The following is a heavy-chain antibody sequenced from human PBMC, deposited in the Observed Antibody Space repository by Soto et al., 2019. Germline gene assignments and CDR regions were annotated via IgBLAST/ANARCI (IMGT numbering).Heavy chain of an antibody. CDR2: FDPENGEA. CDR3: ATEALCDDGYCYSIHFHP. D-gene: IGHD2-21*02. Sequence: QVHLEQSGAEVKSPGASVKVSCKVSGHPLSDLSMHWVRQAPGEGLEWMGGFDPENGEAVYAQKFQGRVTMTQDTSTDTAYMDLTSLTSEDTAMYSCATEALCDDGYCYSIHFHPWGQGTLVTVSS. J-gene: IGHJ1*01. CDR1: GHPLSDLS. V-gene: IGHV1-24*01.